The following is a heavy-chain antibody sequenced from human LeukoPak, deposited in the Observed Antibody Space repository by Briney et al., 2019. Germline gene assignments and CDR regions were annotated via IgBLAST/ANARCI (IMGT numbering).Heavy chain of an antibody. V-gene: IGHV3-23*01. CDR2: ISGSGDST. Sequence: PGGSLRLSCAASGFTFSNYAMRWVRQAPGKGLEWVSGISGSGDSTYYADSVKGRFTISRDNANNSLYLQMNSLRAEDTAVYYCARHVVAVGFDYWGQGTLVTVSS. CDR3: ARHVVAVGFDY. D-gene: IGHD3-22*01. CDR1: GFTFSNYA. J-gene: IGHJ4*02.